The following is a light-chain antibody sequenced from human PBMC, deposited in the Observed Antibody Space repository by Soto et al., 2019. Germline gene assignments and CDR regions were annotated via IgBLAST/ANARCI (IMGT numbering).Light chain of an antibody. CDR3: QSYDSILSAVV. Sequence: QSVLTQPPSVSGAPGQRVTISCTGSSSNIGAGYDVHWYQQLPGTAPKLLIYVNSNRPSGVPDRFSGSKSGTSASLAITGLQADDEADYYCQSYDSILSAVVFGGGTKLTVL. CDR1: SSNIGAGYD. CDR2: VNS. J-gene: IGLJ2*01. V-gene: IGLV1-40*01.